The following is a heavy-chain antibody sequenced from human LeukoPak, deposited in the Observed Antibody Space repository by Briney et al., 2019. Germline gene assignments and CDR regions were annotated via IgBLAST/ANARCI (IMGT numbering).Heavy chain of an antibody. D-gene: IGHD6-19*01. CDR3: ARVSRSSGWY. CDR2: IKQDGSEK. V-gene: IGHV3-7*01. Sequence: GGSLRLSCAASGFTFDDYGMSWVRQAPGKGLEWVANIKQDGSEKYYVDSVKGRFTISRDNAKNSLYLQMNSLIAEDTAVYYCARVSRSSGWYWGQGTLVTVSS. CDR1: GFTFDDYG. J-gene: IGHJ4*02.